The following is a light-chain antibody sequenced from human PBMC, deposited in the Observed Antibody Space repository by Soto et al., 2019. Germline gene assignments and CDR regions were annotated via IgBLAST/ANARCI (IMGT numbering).Light chain of an antibody. J-gene: IGLJ3*02. CDR1: NSDIGAYKY. CDR3: HSYTGGSTWV. Sequence: QSALTQPASVSGSHGQSITISCTGTNSDIGAYKYVSWYQQHPGKVPKLMIYEVTNRPSGISNRFSGSKSGNTASLTISGLQVEGEGVSYCHSYTGGSTWVFGGGPQLTVL. V-gene: IGLV2-14*01. CDR2: EVT.